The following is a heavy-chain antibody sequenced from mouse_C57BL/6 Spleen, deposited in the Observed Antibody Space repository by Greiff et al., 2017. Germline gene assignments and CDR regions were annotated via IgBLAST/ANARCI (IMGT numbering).Heavy chain of an antibody. CDR2: VWRGGST. CDR3: AKKNYGSSYEGAMDY. D-gene: IGHD1-1*01. V-gene: IGHV2-5*01. CDR1: GFSLTSYG. Sequence: VQRVESGPGLVQPSQSLSITCTVSGFSLTSYGVHWVRQSPGKGLEWLGVVWRGGSTDYNAAFMSRLSITKDNSKSQVFFKMNSLQADDTAIYYCAKKNYGSSYEGAMDYWGQGTSVTVSS. J-gene: IGHJ4*01.